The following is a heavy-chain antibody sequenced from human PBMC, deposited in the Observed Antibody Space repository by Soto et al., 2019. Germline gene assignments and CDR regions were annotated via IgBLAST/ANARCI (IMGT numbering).Heavy chain of an antibody. CDR1: GYTFTSYG. J-gene: IGHJ4*02. Sequence: VASVKVSCKASGYTFTSYGISWVRQAPGQGLEWMGWISAYNGNTNYAQKLQGRVTMTTDTSTSTAYMELRSLRSDDTAVYYCATLPSSGYYGDFDYWGQGTLVTVSS. V-gene: IGHV1-18*01. D-gene: IGHD3-22*01. CDR3: ATLPSSGYYGDFDY. CDR2: ISAYNGNT.